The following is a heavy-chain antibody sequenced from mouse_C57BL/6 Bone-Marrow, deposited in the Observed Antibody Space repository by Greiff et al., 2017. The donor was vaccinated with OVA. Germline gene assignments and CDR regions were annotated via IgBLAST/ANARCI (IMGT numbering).Heavy chain of an antibody. J-gene: IGHJ1*03. V-gene: IGHV1-78*01. CDR2: IYPRDGST. CDR3: ARSLFYWYFDV. CDR1: GYTFTDHP. Sequence: VKLMESDAELVKPGASVKISCKVSGYTFTDHPIHWMKQRPAQGLEWIGYIYPRDGSTKYNEKFKGKATLTADKSSSTAYMQLNSLTSEDSAVYYCARSLFYWYFDVWGTGTTVTVSS.